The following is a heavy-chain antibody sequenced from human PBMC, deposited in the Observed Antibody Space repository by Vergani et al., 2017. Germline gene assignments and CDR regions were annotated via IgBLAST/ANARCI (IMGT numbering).Heavy chain of an antibody. V-gene: IGHV3-53*01. CDR1: GFTVSSNY. CDR3: ARGVYGGNWVLYY. D-gene: IGHD4-23*01. J-gene: IGHJ4*02. CDR2: IYSGGST. Sequence: EVQLVESGGGLIQPGGSLRLSCAASGFTVSSNYMSWVRQAPGKGLEWVSVIYSGGSTYYADSVKGRFTISRDNAKNSLYLQMNSLRAEDTAVYYCARGVYGGNWVLYYWGQGTLVTVSS.